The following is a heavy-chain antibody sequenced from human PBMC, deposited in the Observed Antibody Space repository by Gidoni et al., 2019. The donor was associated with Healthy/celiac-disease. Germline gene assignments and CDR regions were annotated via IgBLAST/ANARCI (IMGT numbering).Heavy chain of an antibody. CDR3: AKRGAGDRGWFYP. J-gene: IGHJ5*02. CDR1: GFTFSSYA. Sequence: EVQLLESGGGLVPRGGSLRLSCAASGFTFSSYAMSWVSKAPGKGLEWFSAISGIGGSTCYAVSVKGRFTISRDNSKNTLYMQMNSLRAEDTAVYYCAKRGAGDRGWFYPWGQGTLVTVAS. CDR2: ISGIGGST. V-gene: IGHV3-23*01. D-gene: IGHD7-27*01.